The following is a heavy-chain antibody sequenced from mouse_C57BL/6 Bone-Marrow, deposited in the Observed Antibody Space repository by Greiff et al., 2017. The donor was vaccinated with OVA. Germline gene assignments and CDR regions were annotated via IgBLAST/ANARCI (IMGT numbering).Heavy chain of an antibody. V-gene: IGHV1-55*01. CDR3: ARSYRSFDY. Sequence: VQLQQPGAELVKPGASVKMSCKASGYTFTSYWITWVKQRPGQGLEWIGDIYPGSGSPNYNETFKSKATLTVDTSSSTAYMQLSSLTSEDSAVYYCARSYRSFDYWGQGTTLTVSS. CDR2: IYPGSGSP. J-gene: IGHJ2*01. CDR1: GYTFTSYW. D-gene: IGHD2-12*01.